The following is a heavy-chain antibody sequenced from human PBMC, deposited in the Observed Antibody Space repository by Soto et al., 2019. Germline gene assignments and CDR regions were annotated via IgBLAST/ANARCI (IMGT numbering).Heavy chain of an antibody. V-gene: IGHV3-9*01. J-gene: IGHJ4*02. CDR3: AKSPHDILIGSAFDY. Sequence: EVQLVESGGGLVQPDRPLRLSCAASGFTFDDYAMHWVRQGPGKGLEWVSGISWNSGGIGYADSVKGRFTISRDNAKNSLYLQMDRLRPEDTAFYYCAKSPHDILIGSAFDYWGQGTLVTVSS. CDR2: ISWNSGGI. CDR1: GFTFDDYA. D-gene: IGHD3-9*01.